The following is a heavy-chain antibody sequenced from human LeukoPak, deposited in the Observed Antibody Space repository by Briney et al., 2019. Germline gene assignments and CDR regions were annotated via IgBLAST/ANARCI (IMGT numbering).Heavy chain of an antibody. J-gene: IGHJ4*02. V-gene: IGHV4-34*01. D-gene: IGHD1-26*01. CDR1: GGSFSGYY. Sequence: SETLSLTCAVYGGSFSGYYWSWIRQPPGKGPEWIGEINHSGSTNYNPSLKSRVTISVDTSKNQFSLKLCSVTAADTAVYYCARDGRFPPEVLPRYFDYWGQGTLVTVSS. CDR3: ARDGRFPPEVLPRYFDY. CDR2: INHSGST.